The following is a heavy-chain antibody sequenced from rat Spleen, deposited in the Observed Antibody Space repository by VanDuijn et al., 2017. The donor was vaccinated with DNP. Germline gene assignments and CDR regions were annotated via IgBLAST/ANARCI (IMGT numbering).Heavy chain of an antibody. CDR2: ITSSGGST. Sequence: EVKLVESGGDLVQPGTSLKLSCAASGFNFNDYWMNWIRQVPGKGLEWVASITSSGGSTYYPDSVKGRFTISRDNAKNTLYLQMNSLRSEDTATYYCARGPPYYYDGYFPDYWGQGVMVTVSS. CDR3: ARGPPYYYDGYFPDY. CDR1: GFNFNDYW. D-gene: IGHD1-12*03. V-gene: IGHV5-31*01. J-gene: IGHJ2*01.